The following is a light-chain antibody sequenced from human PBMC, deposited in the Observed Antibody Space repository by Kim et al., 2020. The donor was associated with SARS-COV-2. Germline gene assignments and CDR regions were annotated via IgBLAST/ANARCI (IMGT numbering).Light chain of an antibody. CDR2: AND. Sequence: QSVLTQPPSVSAASGQKVTISCSGSTSNIGNDYVSWYQQVPGTAPKLLIYANDKRPSGIPDRFSGSKSGTSATLGITGLQIGDEADYYCGTWDTRLSVGVFGGGTQLTVL. J-gene: IGLJ2*01. CDR3: GTWDTRLSVGV. CDR1: TSNIGNDY. V-gene: IGLV1-51*01.